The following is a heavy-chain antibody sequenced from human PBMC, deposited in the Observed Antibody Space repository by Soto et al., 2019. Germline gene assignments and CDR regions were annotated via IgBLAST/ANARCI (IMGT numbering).Heavy chain of an antibody. D-gene: IGHD3-3*01. CDR3: ARVSSLRFLEWLAPNYYYMDV. CDR2: ISAYNGNT. J-gene: IGHJ6*03. Sequence: ASVKVSCKASGYTFTSYGISWVRQAPGQGLEWMGWISAYNGNTNYAQKLQGRVTMTTDTSTSTAYMELRSLRSDDTAVYYCARVSSLRFLEWLAPNYYYMDVWGKGTKVTVSS. V-gene: IGHV1-18*01. CDR1: GYTFTSYG.